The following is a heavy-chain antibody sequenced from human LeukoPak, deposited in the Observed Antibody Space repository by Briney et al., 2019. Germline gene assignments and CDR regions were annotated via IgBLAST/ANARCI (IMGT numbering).Heavy chain of an antibody. CDR2: IIPIFGTA. D-gene: IGHD3-9*01. V-gene: IGHV1-69*13. Sequence: SVKVCCKASGGTFSSYAIGWVRQAPGQGLEWMGGIIPIFGTANYAQKFQGRVTITADESTSTAYVELSSLRSEDTAVYYCARDGRGQYYDILTGYSVPHWYFDLWGRGTLVTVSS. J-gene: IGHJ2*01. CDR3: ARDGRGQYYDILTGYSVPHWYFDL. CDR1: GGTFSSYA.